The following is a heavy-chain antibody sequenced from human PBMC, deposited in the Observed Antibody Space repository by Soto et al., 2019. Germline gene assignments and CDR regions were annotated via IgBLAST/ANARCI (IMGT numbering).Heavy chain of an antibody. CDR3: ARSGGRYYYGSGSYHEYYYYGMDV. D-gene: IGHD3-10*01. CDR2: ISYDGSNK. Sequence: SGGSLRLSCAASGFTFSSHAMHWVRQAPGKGLEWVAVISYDGSNKYYADSVKGRFTISRDNSKNTLYLQMNSLRAEDTAVYYCARSGGRYYYGSGSYHEYYYYGMDVWGQGTTVTVSS. CDR1: GFTFSSHA. V-gene: IGHV3-30-3*01. J-gene: IGHJ6*02.